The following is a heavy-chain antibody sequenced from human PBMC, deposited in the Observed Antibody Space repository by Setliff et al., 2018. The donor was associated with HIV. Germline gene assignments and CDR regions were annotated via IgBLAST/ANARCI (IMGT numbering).Heavy chain of an antibody. CDR3: AKNLYSSRWSPLDY. J-gene: IGHJ4*02. V-gene: IGHV3-30*02. Sequence: PGGSLRLSCAASGFTFSSHGMHWVRQAPGKGLEWVAFIRYDESDKQYADSVKGRFTISRDNSKNTLYLQMNSLRTEDTAVYYCAKNLYSSRWSPLDYWGQGTLVTVSS. CDR1: GFTFSSHG. CDR2: IRYDESDK. D-gene: IGHD6-13*01.